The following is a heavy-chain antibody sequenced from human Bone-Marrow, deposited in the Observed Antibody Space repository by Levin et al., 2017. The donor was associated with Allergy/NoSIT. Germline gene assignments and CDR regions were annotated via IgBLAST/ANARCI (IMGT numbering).Heavy chain of an antibody. D-gene: IGHD2-21*02. CDR2: ISYDGSNK. CDR3: ARDTGGGDSQFDY. CDR1: GFTFSSYA. Sequence: GESLKISCAASGFTFSSYAMHWVRQAPGKGLEWVAVISYDGSNKYYADSVKGRFTISRDNSKNTLYLQMNSLRAEDTAVYYCARDTGGGDSQFDYWGQGTLVTVSS. V-gene: IGHV3-30*04. J-gene: IGHJ4*02.